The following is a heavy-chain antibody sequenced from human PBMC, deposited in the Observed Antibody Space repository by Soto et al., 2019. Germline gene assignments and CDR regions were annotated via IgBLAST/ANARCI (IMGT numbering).Heavy chain of an antibody. V-gene: IGHV3-23*01. Sequence: EEQLLESGGGLIQPGGSLRLSCAASGFAFYNYAMAWVRQAPGKGLEWVSGISDSGISIYYTDSVKGRFTNSRDNSKNTLFLQMDSLRGEDTALYYCAKGARRTGLLGQWVGWGQGTLVTVSS. D-gene: IGHD1-26*01. J-gene: IGHJ4*02. CDR2: ISDSGISI. CDR3: AKGARRTGLLGQWVG. CDR1: GFAFYNYA.